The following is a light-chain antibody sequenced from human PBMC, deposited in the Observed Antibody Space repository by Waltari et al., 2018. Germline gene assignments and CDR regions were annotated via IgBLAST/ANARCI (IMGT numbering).Light chain of an antibody. CDR3: AAWIDSLNGVA. Sequence: YQRPPETAPNLITYGDDQRPSGVPDQFSASKSGNSGSLAIGGLRSEDYGDYYCAAWIDSLNGVAFGGGTKLTV. J-gene: IGLJ2*01. V-gene: IGLV1-44*01. CDR2: GDD.